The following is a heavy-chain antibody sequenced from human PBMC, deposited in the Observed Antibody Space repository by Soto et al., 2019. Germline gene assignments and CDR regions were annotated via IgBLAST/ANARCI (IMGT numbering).Heavy chain of an antibody. D-gene: IGHD2-2*02. CDR2: INHSGST. J-gene: IGHJ6*03. CDR1: GGSFSGYY. CDR3: ARDAFVVITAAIMGYYYYYYMDV. Sequence: PSETLSLTCAVYGGSFSGYYWSWIRQPPGKGLEWIGEINHSGSTNYNPSLKSRVTISVDTSKNQFSLKLSSVTAAETAVSYCARDAFVVITAAIMGYYYYYYMDVWGKGTTVTVSS. V-gene: IGHV4-34*01.